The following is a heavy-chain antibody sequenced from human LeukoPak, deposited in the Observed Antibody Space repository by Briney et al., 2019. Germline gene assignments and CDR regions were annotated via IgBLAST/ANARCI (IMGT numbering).Heavy chain of an antibody. CDR2: IYTSGST. V-gene: IGHV4-4*07. J-gene: IGHJ6*02. D-gene: IGHD1-14*01. CDR3: ARQPPQYYGMDV. Sequence: SETLSLTCTVSGGSFSNYYWSWIRQPAGKGLEWIGRIYTSGSTNYNPSVKSRVTMSVDTSDNQFSLKLTSVTAADTAVYYCARQPPQYYGMDVWGQGTTVTVSS. CDR1: GGSFSNYY.